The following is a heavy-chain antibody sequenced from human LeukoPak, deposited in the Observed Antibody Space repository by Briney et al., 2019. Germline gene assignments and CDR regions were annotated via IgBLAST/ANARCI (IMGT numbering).Heavy chain of an antibody. CDR1: GFTFSSYA. V-gene: IGHV3-23*01. CDR3: AKGGGWVLRYFDY. CDR2: ISGSGGST. Sequence: GALRLSCAASGFTFSSYAMSWVRQPPGKGLEWVSAISGSGGSTYYADSVKGRFTISRDNSKNTLYLQMNSLRAEDTAVYYCAKGGGWVLRYFDYWGQGTLVTVSS. D-gene: IGHD3-16*01. J-gene: IGHJ4*02.